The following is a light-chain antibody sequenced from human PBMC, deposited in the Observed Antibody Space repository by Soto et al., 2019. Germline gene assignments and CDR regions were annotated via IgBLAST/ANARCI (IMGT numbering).Light chain of an antibody. Sequence: EIVMTHSQATLSVSPCERATLSFSASQSVSSSYLAWYQQKPGQAPRLLVYGASSRATGIPDRFSGSGSGTDFTLTISRLEPEDFAVYYCQQYGSSPWTFGQGTKVDIK. CDR3: QQYGSSPWT. J-gene: IGKJ1*01. CDR2: GAS. V-gene: IGKV3-20*01. CDR1: QSVSSSY.